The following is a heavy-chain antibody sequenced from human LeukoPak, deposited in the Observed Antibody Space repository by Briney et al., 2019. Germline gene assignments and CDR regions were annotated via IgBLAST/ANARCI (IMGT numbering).Heavy chain of an antibody. D-gene: IGHD1-20*01. CDR2: IRYDGSNK. CDR3: AKASPPAYNWNDDGYFDY. Sequence: PGGSLRLSCAASGFTFSSYGTHWVRQAPGKGLEWVAFIRYDGSNKYYADSVKGRFTISRDNSKNTLYLQMNSLRAEDTAVYYCAKASPPAYNWNDDGYFDYWGQGTLVTVSS. V-gene: IGHV3-30*02. CDR1: GFTFSSYG. J-gene: IGHJ4*02.